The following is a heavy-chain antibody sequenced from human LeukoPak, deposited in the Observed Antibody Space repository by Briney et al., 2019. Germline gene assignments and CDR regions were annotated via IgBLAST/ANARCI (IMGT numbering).Heavy chain of an antibody. V-gene: IGHV3-7*01. D-gene: IGHD6-13*01. CDR3: ARDGEGGAAAGY. J-gene: IGHJ4*02. Sequence: GGSLRLSCAASGFTFSSYWMSWVRQAPGKGLEWVANIKQDGSEKYYVDSVKGRFTISRGNVKNSPYLQMNSLRAEDTAIYYCARDGEGGAAAGYWGQGTLVTVSS. CDR1: GFTFSSYW. CDR2: IKQDGSEK.